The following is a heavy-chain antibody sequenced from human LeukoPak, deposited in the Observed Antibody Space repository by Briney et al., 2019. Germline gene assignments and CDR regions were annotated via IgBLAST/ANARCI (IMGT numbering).Heavy chain of an antibody. CDR3: ANLIYDFWSGHSLSGYLDY. D-gene: IGHD3-3*01. Sequence: PGGSLRLSCAASGFTFSNYWMSWVRQAPGKGLEWVSAISGSGGSTYYADSVKGRFTISRDNSKNTLYLQMNSLRAEDTAVYYCANLIYDFWSGHSLSGYLDYWGQGTLVTVSS. J-gene: IGHJ4*02. CDR2: ISGSGGST. V-gene: IGHV3-23*01. CDR1: GFTFSNYW.